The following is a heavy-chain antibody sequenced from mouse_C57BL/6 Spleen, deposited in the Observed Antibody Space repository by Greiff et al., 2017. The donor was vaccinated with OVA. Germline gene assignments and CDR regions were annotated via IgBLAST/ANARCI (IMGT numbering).Heavy chain of an antibody. Sequence: EVQLVESGGGLVQPGGSMKLSCVASGFTFSNYWMNWVRQSPEKGLEWVAQIRLKSDNYATHYAESVKGRFTISRDDSKSSVYLQMNNLRAEDTGIYYCTAGSSYAMDYWGQGTSVTVSS. CDR3: TAGSSYAMDY. CDR1: GFTFSNYW. V-gene: IGHV6-3*01. CDR2: IRLKSDNYAT. D-gene: IGHD1-1*01. J-gene: IGHJ4*01.